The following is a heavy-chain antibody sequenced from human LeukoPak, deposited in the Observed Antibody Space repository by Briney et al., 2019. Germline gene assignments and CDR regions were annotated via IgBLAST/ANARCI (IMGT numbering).Heavy chain of an antibody. Sequence: ASVKVSCKASGYTFTGYYMHWVRQAPGQGLEWMGWINPNSGGTNYAQNFQGRVTMTRDTSISTAYMELSRLTSDDTAVYYCARDPYGSGNYYFDYWGQGALVTVSS. CDR1: GYTFTGYY. D-gene: IGHD3-10*01. J-gene: IGHJ4*02. V-gene: IGHV1-2*02. CDR2: INPNSGGT. CDR3: ARDPYGSGNYYFDY.